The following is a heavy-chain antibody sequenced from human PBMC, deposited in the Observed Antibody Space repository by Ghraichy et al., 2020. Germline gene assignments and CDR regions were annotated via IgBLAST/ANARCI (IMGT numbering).Heavy chain of an antibody. Sequence: GALRLSCAASGFTFRTYAMSWVRQAPGKGLEGVSAITKNGGTTYDAESGKGRFTISRENSKNTLFLQMNSLRGEDTAVYYCAKFARDWPNEYLQHWGQGALVTVSS. D-gene: IGHD3/OR15-3a*01. CDR2: ITKNGGTT. CDR3: AKFARDWPNEYLQH. J-gene: IGHJ1*01. CDR1: GFTFRTYA. V-gene: IGHV3-23*01.